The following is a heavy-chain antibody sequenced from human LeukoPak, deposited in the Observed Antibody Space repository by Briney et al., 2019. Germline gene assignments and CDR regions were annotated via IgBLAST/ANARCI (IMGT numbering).Heavy chain of an antibody. D-gene: IGHD2-15*01. CDR2: IYYSGST. CDR1: GGSISSYY. Sequence: PSETLSLTCTVSGGSISSYYWSSIRQPPGKGLEWIGYIYYSGSTNYNPSLKSRVTISVDSSKNQFSLKLSSVTAADTAVYYCARSVYCSGGSCLYGMDVWGQGTTVTVSS. CDR3: ARSVYCSGGSCLYGMDV. J-gene: IGHJ6*02. V-gene: IGHV4-59*08.